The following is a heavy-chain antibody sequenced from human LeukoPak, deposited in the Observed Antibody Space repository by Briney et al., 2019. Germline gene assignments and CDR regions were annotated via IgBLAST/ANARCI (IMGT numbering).Heavy chain of an antibody. J-gene: IGHJ6*03. V-gene: IGHV1-46*01. CDR1: GYTFTSYY. CDR2: INPSGGST. CDR3: ERGMVRTIYYYYYMDV. D-gene: IGHD3-10*01. Sequence: ASVKVSCKASGYTFTSYYMHWVRQAPGQGLEWMGIINPSGGSTSYAQKFQGRVTMTRDTSTSTVYMELSSLRSEDTAVYYCERGMVRTIYYYYYMDVWGKGTTVTVSS.